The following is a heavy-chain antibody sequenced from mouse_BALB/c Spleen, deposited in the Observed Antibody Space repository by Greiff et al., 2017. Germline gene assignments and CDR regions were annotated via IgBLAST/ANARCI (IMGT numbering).Heavy chain of an antibody. CDR1: GFNIKDYY. V-gene: IGHV14-4*02. CDR3: NGGNCLWYFDV. CDR2: IDPENGDT. D-gene: IGHD2-1*01. Sequence: EVQLQQSGAELVRSGASVKLSCTASGFNIKDYYMHWVKQRPEQGLEWIGWIDPENGDTEYAPKFQGKATMTADTSSNTAYLQLSSLTSEDTAVYYCNGGNCLWYFDVWGAGTTVTVSS. J-gene: IGHJ1*01.